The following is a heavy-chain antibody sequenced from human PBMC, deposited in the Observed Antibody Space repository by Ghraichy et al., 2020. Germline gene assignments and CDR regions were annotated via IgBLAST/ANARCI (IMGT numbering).Heavy chain of an antibody. J-gene: IGHJ2*01. CDR1: GGSISSGGYY. Sequence: SETLSLTCTVSGGSISSGGYYWSWIRQHPGKGLEWIGYIYYSGSTYYNPSLKSRVTISVDTSKNQFSLKLSSVTAADTAVYYCARERVVVTAAPWYFDLWGRSTLVTVSS. CDR2: IYYSGST. D-gene: IGHD2-21*02. V-gene: IGHV4-31*03. CDR3: ARERVVVTAAPWYFDL.